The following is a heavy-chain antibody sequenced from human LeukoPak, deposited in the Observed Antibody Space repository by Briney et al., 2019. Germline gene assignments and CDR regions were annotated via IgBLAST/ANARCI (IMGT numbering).Heavy chain of an antibody. CDR1: GFTFSSYA. CDR2: ISYDGSNK. CDR3: ASRSCSGGSCYFPY. D-gene: IGHD2-15*01. V-gene: IGHV3-30-3*01. Sequence: RSGRSLRLSCAASGFTFSSYAMHWVRQAPGKGLEWVAVISYDGSNKYYADSVKGRFTISRDNSKNTLYLQMNSLRAEDTAVYYCASRSCSGGSCYFPYWGQGTPVTVSS. J-gene: IGHJ4*02.